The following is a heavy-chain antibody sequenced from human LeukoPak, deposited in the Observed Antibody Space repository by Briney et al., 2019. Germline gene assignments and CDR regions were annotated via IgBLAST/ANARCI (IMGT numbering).Heavy chain of an antibody. CDR1: GFTFDDYA. J-gene: IGHJ4*02. V-gene: IGHV3-9*01. Sequence: PGRSLRLSCAASGFTFDDYAMHWVRQAPGKGLEWVSGISWNSGSIGYADSVKGRFTISRDNAKDSLYLQMNSLRAEDTALYYCAKDIRRSYGLRGTFDYWGQGTLVTVSS. CDR2: ISWNSGSI. CDR3: AKDIRRSYGLRGTFDY. D-gene: IGHD1-26*01.